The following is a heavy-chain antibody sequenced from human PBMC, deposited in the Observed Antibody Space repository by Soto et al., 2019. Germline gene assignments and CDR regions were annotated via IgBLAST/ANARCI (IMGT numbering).Heavy chain of an antibody. J-gene: IGHJ4*02. Sequence: EVQLLESGGGLVQPGGSLRLSCAASGFTFSSYAMTWVRQAPGKGLEWVSSYSGGGGNTYYADSVRGRFTISRDDSKNTLFLQMNTLRAEDTATYYCAKDGDFWRYWGQGTLVTVSS. V-gene: IGHV3-23*01. CDR3: AKDGDFWRY. D-gene: IGHD3-3*01. CDR1: GFTFSSYA. CDR2: YSGGGGNT.